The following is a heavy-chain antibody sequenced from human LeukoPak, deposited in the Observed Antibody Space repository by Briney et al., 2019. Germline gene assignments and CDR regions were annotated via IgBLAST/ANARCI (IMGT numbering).Heavy chain of an antibody. CDR2: IYSAGST. Sequence: GGSLRLSCTVSGFTVSSNSMSWVRQAPGKGLEWVSFIYSAGSTHYSDSVKGRFTISIDNSKNTLYLQMNSLRAEDTAVYYCARDGGGIWFDPWGQGTLVTVSS. CDR3: ARDGGGIWFDP. CDR1: GFTVSSNS. J-gene: IGHJ5*02. V-gene: IGHV3-53*01. D-gene: IGHD3-16*01.